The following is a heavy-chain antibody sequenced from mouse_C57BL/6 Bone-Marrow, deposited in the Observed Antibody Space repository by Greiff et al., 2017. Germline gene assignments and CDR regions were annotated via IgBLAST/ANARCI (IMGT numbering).Heavy chain of an antibody. CDR1: GFTFSDYG. D-gene: IGHD2-3*01. J-gene: IGHJ1*03. V-gene: IGHV5-17*01. CDR3: ARAAYDGYLYWYFDV. CDR2: ISSGSSTI. Sequence: EVKLVASGGGLVKPGGSLKLSCAASGFTFSDYGMHWVRQAPEKGLEWVAYISSGSSTIYYAATVKGRFTISRDKAKNTLFLQMTSLRSEDTAMYYCARAAYDGYLYWYFDVRGTGNTVTGSP.